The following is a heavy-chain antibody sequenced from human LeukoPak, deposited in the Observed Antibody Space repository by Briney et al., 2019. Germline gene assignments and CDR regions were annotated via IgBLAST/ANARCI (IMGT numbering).Heavy chain of an antibody. J-gene: IGHJ6*03. CDR1: GGSISSYY. D-gene: IGHD5-18*01. CDR3: AXHERYSYGYYYYYMDV. V-gene: IGHV4-4*07. CDR2: IYTSGST. Sequence: PSETLSLTCTVSGGSISSYYWSWIRQPAGKGLEWIGRIYTSGSTNYNPSLKSRVTMSVDTSKNQFSLKLSSVTAADTAVYYCAXHERYSYGYYYYYMDVWGKGTTVTISS.